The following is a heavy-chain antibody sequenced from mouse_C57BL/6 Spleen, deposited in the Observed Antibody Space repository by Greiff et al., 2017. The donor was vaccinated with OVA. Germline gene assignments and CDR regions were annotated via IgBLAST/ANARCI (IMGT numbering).Heavy chain of an antibody. CDR3: ARSRDYDEGDYYAMDY. D-gene: IGHD2-4*01. V-gene: IGHV1-76*01. Sequence: VQRVESGAELVRPGASVKLSCKASGYTFTDYYINWVKQRPGQGLEWIARIYPGSGNTYYNEKFKGKATLTAEKSSSTAYMQLSSLTSEDSAVYFCARSRDYDEGDYYAMDYWGQGTSVTVSS. CDR2: IYPGSGNT. J-gene: IGHJ4*01. CDR1: GYTFTDYY.